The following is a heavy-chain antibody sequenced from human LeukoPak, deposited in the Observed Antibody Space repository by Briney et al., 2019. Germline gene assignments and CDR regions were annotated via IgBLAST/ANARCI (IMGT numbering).Heavy chain of an antibody. V-gene: IGHV1-18*01. CDR2: ISAYNGNT. CDR3: ARVPAAGPHYYYYYGMDV. D-gene: IGHD2-2*01. Sequence: ASVKVSCKASGYTFTSYGISWVRQAPGQGLEWMGWISAYNGNTNYAQKLQGRVTMTTDTSTSTAYMELRSLRSDDTAVYYCARVPAAGPHYYYYYGMDVWGQGTTVTVSS. CDR1: GYTFTSYG. J-gene: IGHJ6*02.